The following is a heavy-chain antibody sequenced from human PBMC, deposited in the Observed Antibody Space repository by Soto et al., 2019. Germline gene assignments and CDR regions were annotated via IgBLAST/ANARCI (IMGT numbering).Heavy chain of an antibody. D-gene: IGHD6-19*01. Sequence: GGSLRLSCAASGFTFSSYAMSWVRQAPGKGLEWVSAISGSGGSTYYADSVKGRFTISRENSKNTLYLQMNSLRAEDTAVYYCARAVAVAGPFDYWGQGTLVTVSS. CDR3: ARAVAVAGPFDY. CDR2: ISGSGGST. V-gene: IGHV3-23*01. CDR1: GFTFSSYA. J-gene: IGHJ4*02.